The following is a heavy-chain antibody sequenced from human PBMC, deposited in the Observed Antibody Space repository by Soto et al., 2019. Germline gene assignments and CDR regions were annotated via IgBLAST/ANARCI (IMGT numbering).Heavy chain of an antibody. V-gene: IGHV3-74*01. Sequence: GGSLRLSCAASGFTFSSYWMHWVRQAPGKGLVWVSRINSDGSSTSYADSVKGRFTISRDNAKNTLYLQMNSLRAEDTAVYYCAREPGYYGGYIDYWGQGTLVTVSS. CDR2: INSDGSST. D-gene: IGHD4-17*01. CDR1: GFTFSSYW. J-gene: IGHJ4*02. CDR3: AREPGYYGGYIDY.